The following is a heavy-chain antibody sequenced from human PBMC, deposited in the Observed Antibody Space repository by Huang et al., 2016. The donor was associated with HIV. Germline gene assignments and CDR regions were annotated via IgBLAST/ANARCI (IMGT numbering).Heavy chain of an antibody. D-gene: IGHD6-13*01. V-gene: IGHV4-39*01. CDR1: GYFISSTNYY. J-gene: IGHJ4*02. CDR3: ASQHIGAAATWF. CDR2: VYHGGTT. Sequence: QLQLQESGPGQVKPSETLSLTCTVSGYFISSTNYYWGWIRQSPGKGLEWVGSVYHGGTTNYTPSLKSRFTLSVDTSRNHFSLRLNSVTAADTAVYYCASQHIGAAATWFWGRGTQVAVSS.